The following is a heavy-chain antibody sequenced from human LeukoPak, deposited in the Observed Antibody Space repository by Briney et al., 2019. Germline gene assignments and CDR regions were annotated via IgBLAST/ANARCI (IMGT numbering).Heavy chain of an antibody. J-gene: IGHJ3*02. CDR1: GFPFNKDW. D-gene: IGHD2-15*01. CDR3: ARDLGHCSGGSCHPVAFDI. Sequence: GGSLRLSCAASGFPFNKDWMHWVRQVPGKGLVWVSRIKSDETSTAYADSVRGRFTISRDNAKNMLYLQMNSLRAEDTAVYYCARDLGHCSGGSCHPVAFDIRGQGTMVTVSS. V-gene: IGHV3-74*01. CDR2: IKSDETST.